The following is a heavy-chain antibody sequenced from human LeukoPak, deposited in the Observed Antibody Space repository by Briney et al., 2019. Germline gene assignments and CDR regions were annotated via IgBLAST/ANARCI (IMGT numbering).Heavy chain of an antibody. J-gene: IGHJ3*02. CDR1: GFTFSSYG. V-gene: IGHV3-30*03. Sequence: GRSLRLSCAASGFTFSSYGMHWVRQAPGKGLEWVAVISYDGSNKYYADSVKGRFTISRDNSKNTLYLQMNSLRAEDTAVYYCARGDYYDSSGYYRGGRGYDIWGQGTMVTVSS. CDR3: ARGDYYDSSGYYRGGRGYDI. CDR2: ISYDGSNK. D-gene: IGHD3-22*01.